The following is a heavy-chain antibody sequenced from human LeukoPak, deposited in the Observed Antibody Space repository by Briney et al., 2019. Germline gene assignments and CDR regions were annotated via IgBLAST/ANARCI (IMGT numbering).Heavy chain of an antibody. CDR1: GFTFSSYS. J-gene: IGHJ3*02. CDR2: ISSSSSYI. Sequence: GGSLRLSCAASGFTFSSYSMNWVRQAPGKGLEWVSSISSSSSYIYYADSAKGRFTISRDNAKNSLYLQMNSLRAEDTAVYYCARRYYYDSRAGAFDIWGQGTMVTVSS. D-gene: IGHD3-22*01. V-gene: IGHV3-21*01. CDR3: ARRYYYDSRAGAFDI.